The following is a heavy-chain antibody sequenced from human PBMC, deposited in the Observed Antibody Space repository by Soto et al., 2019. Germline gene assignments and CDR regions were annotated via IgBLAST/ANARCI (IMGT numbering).Heavy chain of an antibody. CDR2: ISADNGNT. CDR3: ARREGIAARPDWFDP. V-gene: IGHV1-18*01. CDR1: GYTFTSYG. Sequence: ASVKVSCKASGYTFTSYGISWVRQAPGQGLERMGWISADNGNTNYAQKLQGRGTMTTDTSTSTAYMELRSLRSDDTALYYCARREGIAARPDWFDPWGQGTLVTVSS. D-gene: IGHD6-6*01. J-gene: IGHJ5*02.